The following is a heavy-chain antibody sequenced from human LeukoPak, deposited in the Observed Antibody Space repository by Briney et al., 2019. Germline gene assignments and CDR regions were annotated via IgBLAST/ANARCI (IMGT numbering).Heavy chain of an antibody. V-gene: IGHV3-30*02. CDR1: GFTFSSYG. CDR3: ARSSSWYGDCYYGMDV. CDR2: IRYDGSNK. D-gene: IGHD6-13*01. Sequence: GGSLRLSCAASGFTFSSYGMHWVRQAPGKGLEWVAFIRYDGSNKYYADSVKGRFTISRDNSKNTLYLQMNSLRAEDTAVYYRARSSSWYGDCYYGMDVWGQGTTVTVSS. J-gene: IGHJ6*02.